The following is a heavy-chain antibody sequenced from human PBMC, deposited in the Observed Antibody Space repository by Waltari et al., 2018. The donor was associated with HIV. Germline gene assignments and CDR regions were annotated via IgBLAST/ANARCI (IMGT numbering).Heavy chain of an antibody. V-gene: IGHV4-39*01. Sequence: QLQLQESGPGLVKPSETLSLTCTVSGGSINSYTSYWGWVRQPPGKGLEWIGSIYYSESTYDNPSLKSRVTISADTPKNQFSLKLNSVTAADTAVYYCARRGVAGTSGWFDPWGQGTLVTVSS. CDR3: ARRGVAGTSGWFDP. CDR1: GGSINSYTSY. J-gene: IGHJ5*02. D-gene: IGHD6-19*01. CDR2: IYYSEST.